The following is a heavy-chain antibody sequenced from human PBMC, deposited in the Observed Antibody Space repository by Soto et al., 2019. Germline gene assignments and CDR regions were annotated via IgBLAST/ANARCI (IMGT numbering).Heavy chain of an antibody. V-gene: IGHV1-46*01. D-gene: IGHD3-10*01. CDR3: ATRGDGSGSYYGYYYYGMDV. CDR1: RYTFTSYY. J-gene: IGHJ6*02. CDR2: INPSGGST. Sequence: ASVKVSCKACRYTFTSYYMHSVRQAPGQGLEWMGIINPSGGSTSYAQKFQGRVTMTRDTSTSTVYMELSSLRSEDTAVYYCATRGDGSGSYYGYYYYGMDVWGQGTTVTVSS.